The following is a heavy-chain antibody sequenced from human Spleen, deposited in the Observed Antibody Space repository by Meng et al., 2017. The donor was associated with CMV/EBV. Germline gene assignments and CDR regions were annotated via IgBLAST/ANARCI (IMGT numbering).Heavy chain of an antibody. Sequence: ISSGDYYWSWIRQPPGKGLEWIGYIYYSGSTYYNPSLKSRVTISVDTSKNQFSLKLSSVTAADTAVYYCARGPTRYGDKRKNWFDPWGQGTLVTVSS. J-gene: IGHJ5*02. CDR1: ISSGDYY. CDR2: IYYSGST. V-gene: IGHV4-30-4*01. D-gene: IGHD4-17*01. CDR3: ARGPTRYGDKRKNWFDP.